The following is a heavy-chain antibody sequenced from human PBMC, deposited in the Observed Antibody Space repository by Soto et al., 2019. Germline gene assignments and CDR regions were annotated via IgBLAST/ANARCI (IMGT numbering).Heavy chain of an antibody. CDR1: GGAMNSYY. V-gene: IGHV4-59*01. D-gene: IGHD5-18*01. J-gene: IGHJ5*02. Sequence: SETLSLTCTVSGGAMNSYYGSWIRLPPGKGLGWVGDIFSTGTSNYNPSLKSRVTISVLTSKNQFSVRLKPVTPADTAFSSCERACACGYPPWGQVTLVIASS. CDR2: IFSTGTS. CDR3: ERACACGYPP.